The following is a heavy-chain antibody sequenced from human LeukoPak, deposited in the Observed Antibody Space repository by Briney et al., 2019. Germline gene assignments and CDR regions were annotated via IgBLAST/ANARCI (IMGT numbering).Heavy chain of an antibody. D-gene: IGHD6-13*01. V-gene: IGHV3-23*01. J-gene: IGHJ4*02. CDR3: AKSFRCSSGWYDY. CDR2: ISGSGTST. Sequence: GGSLRLSCAASGFTFGSCAMSWVRQARGKGLEWVSGISGSGTSTYYADSVKGRFTISGDNSKNTLYLQMNSLRAEDTAVYYCAKSFRCSSGWYDYWGQGTLVTVSS. CDR1: GFTFGSCA.